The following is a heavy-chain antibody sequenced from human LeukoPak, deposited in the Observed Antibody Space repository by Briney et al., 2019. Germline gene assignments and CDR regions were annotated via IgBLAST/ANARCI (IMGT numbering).Heavy chain of an antibody. Sequence: SETLSLTCAVSGGSISSNSYYWGWIRQPPGKGLEWIGYIYYSGSTNYNPSLRSRVTISVDTSKNQFSLKLSSVTAADTAVYYCARVITVRGVIFDYWGQGTLVTVSS. D-gene: IGHD3-16*01. V-gene: IGHV4-61*05. CDR1: GGSISSNSYY. J-gene: IGHJ4*02. CDR2: IYYSGST. CDR3: ARVITVRGVIFDY.